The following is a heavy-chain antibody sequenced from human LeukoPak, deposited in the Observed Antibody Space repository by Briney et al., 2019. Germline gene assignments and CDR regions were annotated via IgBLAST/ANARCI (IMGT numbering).Heavy chain of an antibody. CDR2: IWYDGSNK. V-gene: IGHV3-33*01. Sequence: GKSLRLSCAASGFTFSSYGMHWVRQAPGKGLEWVAVIWYDGSNKYYADSVKGRFTISRDNSKNTLYLQMNSLRAEDTAVYYCARDREDTVTTEKYYFDYWGQGTLVTVSS. J-gene: IGHJ4*02. CDR1: GFTFSSYG. D-gene: IGHD4-17*01. CDR3: ARDREDTVTTEKYYFDY.